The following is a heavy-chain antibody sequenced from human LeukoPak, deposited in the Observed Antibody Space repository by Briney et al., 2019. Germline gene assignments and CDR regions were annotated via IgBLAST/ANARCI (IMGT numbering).Heavy chain of an antibody. D-gene: IGHD3-10*01. CDR2: ISWNSGSI. J-gene: IGHJ4*02. CDR3: AKASMVRGLFDY. Sequence: PGGSLRLSCAASGFTLDDYAMHWVRQAPGKGLEWVSGISWNSGSIGYADSVKGRFTISRDNAKNSLYLQMNSLRAEDTALYYCAKASMVRGLFDYWGQGTLVTVSS. CDR1: GFTLDDYA. V-gene: IGHV3-9*01.